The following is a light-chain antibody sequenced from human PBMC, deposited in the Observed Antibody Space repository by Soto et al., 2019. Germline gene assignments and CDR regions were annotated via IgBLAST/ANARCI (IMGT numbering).Light chain of an antibody. J-gene: IGKJ1*01. V-gene: IGKV1-39*01. CDR2: AAS. CDR1: QSISIY. CDR3: QQSYNIPRAT. Sequence: DIQMTQSPSSLSASVGDRVTITCRASQSISIYLNWYQQKPGKAPKVLIYAASSLQSGVPPRYSGSGSGTDFTLTISSRQPEDFATYFCQQSYNIPRATFGQGTKVDIK.